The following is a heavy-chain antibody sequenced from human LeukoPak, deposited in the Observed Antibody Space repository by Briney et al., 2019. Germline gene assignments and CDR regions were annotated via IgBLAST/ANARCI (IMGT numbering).Heavy chain of an antibody. CDR3: ARGGEDIVAVPAAILDY. CDR1: GYTFTSYY. Sequence: GPSVKVSCKASGYTFTSYYMHWVRQAPGQGLEWMGIINPSGGSTSYAQKFQGRVTMTRDTSTSTVYMELSSLRSEDTAVYYCARGGEDIVAVPAAILDYWGQGTLVTVSS. V-gene: IGHV1-46*01. D-gene: IGHD2-2*01. J-gene: IGHJ4*02. CDR2: INPSGGST.